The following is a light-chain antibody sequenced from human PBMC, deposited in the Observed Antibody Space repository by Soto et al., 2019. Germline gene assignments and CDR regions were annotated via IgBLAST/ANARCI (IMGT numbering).Light chain of an antibody. CDR3: QQYSSSPPEFT. CDR1: QSISSNY. Sequence: EIVLTQSPGTLSLSPGERATLSCRASQSISSNYLAWYQQRPGQAPRLLIFGASYMATGIPDKFSGSGSGTDFTLTISRLEPEDVSVYYCQQYSSSPPEFTFGPGTRVESK. CDR2: GAS. V-gene: IGKV3-20*01. J-gene: IGKJ3*01.